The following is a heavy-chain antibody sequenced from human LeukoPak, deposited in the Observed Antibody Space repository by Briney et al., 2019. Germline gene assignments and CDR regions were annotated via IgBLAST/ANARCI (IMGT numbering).Heavy chain of an antibody. D-gene: IGHD3-16*01. CDR2: ISGSSGTI. Sequence: GGSLRLSCVASGFAFSSYSMNWVRQAPGKGLEWVSYISGSSGTIYYADSVKGRFTISRDNAKNSLYLQMNSLRAEDAAVYYCARRSEFGVLYYMDIWGKGTTVTVSS. CDR1: GFAFSSYS. J-gene: IGHJ6*03. V-gene: IGHV3-48*01. CDR3: ARRSEFGVLYYMDI.